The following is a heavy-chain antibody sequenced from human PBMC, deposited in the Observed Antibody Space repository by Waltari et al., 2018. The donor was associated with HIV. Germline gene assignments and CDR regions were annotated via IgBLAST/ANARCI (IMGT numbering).Heavy chain of an antibody. CDR2: INPNSGGT. CDR1: GYTFTGPY. Sequence: QVQLVQSGAEVKKPGASVKVSCKASGYTFTGPYMPWVRQAPGQGLEWMGWINPNSGGTNYAQKFQGRVTMTRDTSISTAYMELSRLRSDDTAVYYCARDRARTTDYYYYGMDVWGQGTTVTVSS. V-gene: IGHV1-2*02. D-gene: IGHD1-7*01. CDR3: ARDRARTTDYYYYGMDV. J-gene: IGHJ6*02.